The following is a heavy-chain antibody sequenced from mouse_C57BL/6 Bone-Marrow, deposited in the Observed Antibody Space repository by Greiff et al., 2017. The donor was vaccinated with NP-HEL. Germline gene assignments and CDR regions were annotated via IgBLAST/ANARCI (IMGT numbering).Heavy chain of an antibody. Sequence: VQLQQSGPELVKPGASVKISCKASGYAFSSSWMNWVKQRPGKGLEWIGRIYPGDGDTNYNGKFKGKATLTADKSSSTAYMQLSSLTSEDSAVYFCASGYRCDYDAYWYFDVWGTGTTVTVSS. CDR1: GYAFSSSW. J-gene: IGHJ1*03. D-gene: IGHD2-4*01. V-gene: IGHV1-82*01. CDR2: IYPGDGDT. CDR3: ASGYRCDYDAYWYFDV.